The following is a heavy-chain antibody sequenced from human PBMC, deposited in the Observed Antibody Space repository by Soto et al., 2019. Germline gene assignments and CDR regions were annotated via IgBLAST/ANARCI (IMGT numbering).Heavy chain of an antibody. CDR3: ARDDGYYRLYDY. CDR2: IYYTGST. J-gene: IGHJ4*02. CDR1: GGSISSGDYF. Sequence: QVRLQESGPGLVKPSQTLSLTCNVSGGSISSGDYFWSWVRQPPGKGLEWIGYIYYTGSTSYNPSLKSRITMSVDTSKNQFSLKVSSVTAADTAVYFCARDDGYYRLYDYWGQGTLVTVSS. D-gene: IGHD3-3*01. V-gene: IGHV4-30-4*01.